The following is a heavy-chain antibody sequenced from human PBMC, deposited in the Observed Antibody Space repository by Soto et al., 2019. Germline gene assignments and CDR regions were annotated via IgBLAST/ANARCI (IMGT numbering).Heavy chain of an antibody. CDR1: GGSISSGGYY. CDR2: IYYSGST. Sequence: SETLSLTCTVSGGSISSGGYYWSWIRQHPGKGLEWIGYIYYSGSTYYNPPLKSRVTISVDTSKNQFSLKLSSVTAADTAVYYCARVGTVTGDYYYGMDVWGQGTTVTVSS. V-gene: IGHV4-31*03. J-gene: IGHJ6*02. CDR3: ARVGTVTGDYYYGMDV. D-gene: IGHD4-17*01.